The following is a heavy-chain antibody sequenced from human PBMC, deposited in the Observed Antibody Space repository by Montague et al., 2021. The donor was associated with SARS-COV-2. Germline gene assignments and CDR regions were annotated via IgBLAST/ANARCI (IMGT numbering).Heavy chain of an antibody. D-gene: IGHD2-2*02. Sequence: SETLSLTCAVYGGSFSGYYWNWIRQPPGKGLEWIGEINHSGSASYNPSLKRRVTISVDTSKNQFSLKVNSVTAADTAVYYCARLGEGVVPAPILGVGPYYSYFYMDVWGKGATVTVSS. CDR1: GGSFSGYY. V-gene: IGHV4-34*01. CDR2: INHSGSA. J-gene: IGHJ6*03. CDR3: ARLGEGVVPAPILGVGPYYSYFYMDV.